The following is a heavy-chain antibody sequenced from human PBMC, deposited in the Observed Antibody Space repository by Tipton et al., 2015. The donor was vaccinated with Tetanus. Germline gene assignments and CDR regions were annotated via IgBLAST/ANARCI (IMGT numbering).Heavy chain of an antibody. J-gene: IGHJ4*02. CDR3: TRTISNDYVAA. CDR1: GFTFSSHA. Sequence: SLRLSCAASGFTFSSHAMSWVRQAPGEGLECVSGISGSGGSTYYAYSVKGRFTISRDNSRNTLYLQMSSLRVEDTAVYYCTRTISNDYVAAWGQGTLVTVSS. V-gene: IGHV3-23*01. CDR2: ISGSGGST. D-gene: IGHD4-17*01.